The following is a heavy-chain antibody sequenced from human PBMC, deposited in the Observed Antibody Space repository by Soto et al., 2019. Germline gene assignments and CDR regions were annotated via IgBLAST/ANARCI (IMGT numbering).Heavy chain of an antibody. J-gene: IGHJ4*01. Sequence: SETLSLTCAVSGGSISSGGYSWSWIRQPPGKGLEWIGYIYHSGSTYYNPSLKSRVTISVDTSKNQFSLRLTSVTAADTAVYYCARVGILGCTNGICYPGYYFDYWGQGTLVTVSS. V-gene: IGHV4-30-2*01. CDR2: IYHSGST. D-gene: IGHD2-8*01. CDR3: ARVGILGCTNGICYPGYYFDY. CDR1: GGSISSGGYS.